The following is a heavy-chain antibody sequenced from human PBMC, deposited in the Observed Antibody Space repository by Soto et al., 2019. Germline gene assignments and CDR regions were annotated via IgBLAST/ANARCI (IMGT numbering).Heavy chain of an antibody. J-gene: IGHJ3*02. CDR3: ARHKYYDILTGYYNQNAFDI. V-gene: IGHV4-59*08. D-gene: IGHD3-9*01. Sequence: SETLSLTCTVSGGSISSYYRSWIRQPPGKGLEWIGYIYYSGSTNYNPSLKSRVTISVDTSKNQFSLKLSSVTAADTAVYYCARHKYYDILTGYYNQNAFDIWGQGTMVTVSS. CDR2: IYYSGST. CDR1: GGSISSYY.